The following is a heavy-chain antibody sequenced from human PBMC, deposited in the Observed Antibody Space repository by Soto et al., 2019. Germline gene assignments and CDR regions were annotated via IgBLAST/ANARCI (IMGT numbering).Heavy chain of an antibody. Sequence: QVQLVQSGAEVKKPGSSVKVSCKASGGTFSSYAISWVRQAPGQGLEWMGGIIPIFGTANYAQKFQGRVTITADESTSTAYMELSSLRSEDTAVYYCARINSSSWYGYYYYYGMDVWGQGTTVTVSS. J-gene: IGHJ6*02. CDR3: ARINSSSWYGYYYYYGMDV. CDR2: IIPIFGTA. CDR1: GGTFSSYA. D-gene: IGHD6-13*01. V-gene: IGHV1-69*01.